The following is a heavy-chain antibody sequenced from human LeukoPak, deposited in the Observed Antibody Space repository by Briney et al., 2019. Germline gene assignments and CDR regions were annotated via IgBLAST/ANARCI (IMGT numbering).Heavy chain of an antibody. D-gene: IGHD1-26*01. J-gene: IGHJ4*02. V-gene: IGHV3-66*01. CDR2: IYSGGST. CDR3: AKSLIAGMVAYAGY. Sequence: GGSLRLSCAASGFTVSSNYMSWVRQAPGKGLEWVPVIYSGGSTYYADSVKGRFTISRDNSKNTLYLQMNSLRAEDTAVYYCAKSLIAGMVAYAGYWGQGTLVTVSS. CDR1: GFTVSSNY.